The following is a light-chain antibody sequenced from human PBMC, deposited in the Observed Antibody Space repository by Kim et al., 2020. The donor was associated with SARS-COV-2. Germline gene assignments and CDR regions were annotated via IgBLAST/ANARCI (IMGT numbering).Light chain of an antibody. CDR2: DAS. V-gene: IGKV3-11*01. CDR3: QQRDSWPRT. Sequence: PGEGVTLSCRASQSVKSELAWYQQKSGQAPRLLIYDASISTTGIPARFSGSGFGTDFTLTISSLEPEDCSVYYCQQRDSWPRTFGQGTKVDIK. CDR1: QSVKSE. J-gene: IGKJ1*01.